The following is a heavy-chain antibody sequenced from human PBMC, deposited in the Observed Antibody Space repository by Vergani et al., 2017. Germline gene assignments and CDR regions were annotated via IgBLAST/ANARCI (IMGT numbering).Heavy chain of an antibody. D-gene: IGHD4-17*01. CDR2: IYSGGST. J-gene: IGHJ6*02. Sequence: VQLVESGGGVVQPGTSLRLSCVVSGFALNRHAMYWVRQAPGKGLEWVSVIYSGGSTYYADSVKGRFTISRDNSKNTLYLQMNSLRAEDTAVYYCARADTGHHDYGDYRLWYYYGMDVWGQGTTVTVSS. CDR3: ARADTGHHDYGDYRLWYYYGMDV. V-gene: IGHV3-66*02. CDR1: GFALNRHA.